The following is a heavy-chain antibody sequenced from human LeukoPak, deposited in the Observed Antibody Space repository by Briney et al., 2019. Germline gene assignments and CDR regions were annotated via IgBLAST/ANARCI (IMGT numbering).Heavy chain of an antibody. CDR2: IYYSGST. D-gene: IGHD4-17*01. Sequence: KPSETLSLTCTVSGGSISSYYWSWIRQPPGKGLEWIGYIYYSGSTNYNPSLKSRVTISVDTSKNQFSLKLSSVTAADTAVYYCAREQSHYGDYVSGWRRKRTDAFDIWGQGTMVTVSS. V-gene: IGHV4-59*01. CDR3: AREQSHYGDYVSGWRRKRTDAFDI. J-gene: IGHJ3*02. CDR1: GGSISSYY.